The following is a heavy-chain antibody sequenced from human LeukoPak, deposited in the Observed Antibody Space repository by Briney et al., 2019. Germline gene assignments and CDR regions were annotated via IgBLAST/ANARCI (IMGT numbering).Heavy chain of an antibody. CDR2: IYSGGST. CDR3: AKVSYSSSWSYFDY. J-gene: IGHJ4*02. V-gene: IGHV3-53*05. D-gene: IGHD6-13*01. CDR1: GFTVSGNY. Sequence: GGSLRLSCAASGFTVSGNYMSWVRQAPGKGLEWVSVIYSGGSTYYADSVKGRFTISRDTSKNTLYLQMNSLRAEDMALYYCAKVSYSSSWSYFDYWGQGTLVTVSS.